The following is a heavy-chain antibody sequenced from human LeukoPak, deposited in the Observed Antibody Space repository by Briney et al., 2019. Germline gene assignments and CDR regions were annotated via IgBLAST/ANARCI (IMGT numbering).Heavy chain of an antibody. CDR3: ARDKQWLVRTTPYCYGMDV. V-gene: IGHV1-18*01. J-gene: IGHJ6*02. CDR2: ISAYTGNT. D-gene: IGHD6-19*01. CDR1: GYTFTSYG. Sequence: ASVTVSCKASGYTFTSYGISWVRQAPGQGLEWMGWISAYTGNTNYVQKLQGRVTMTTDTSTSTAYMELRSLRSDDTAVYYCARDKQWLVRTTPYCYGMDVWGQGTTVTVSS.